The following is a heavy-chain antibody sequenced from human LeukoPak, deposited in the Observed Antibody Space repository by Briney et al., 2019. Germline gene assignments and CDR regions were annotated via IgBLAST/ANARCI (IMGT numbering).Heavy chain of an antibody. CDR1: GYTFTSYG. CDR3: AREGFRATMVRVAGWFDP. D-gene: IGHD3-10*01. Sequence: GASVKVSCKASGYTFTSYGISWVRQAPGQGLEWMGWISAYNGNTNYAQKLQGRVTMTTDTSTSTAYMELRSLRSDDTAVYYCAREGFRATMVRVAGWFDPWGQGTLVTVSS. CDR2: ISAYNGNT. J-gene: IGHJ5*02. V-gene: IGHV1-18*01.